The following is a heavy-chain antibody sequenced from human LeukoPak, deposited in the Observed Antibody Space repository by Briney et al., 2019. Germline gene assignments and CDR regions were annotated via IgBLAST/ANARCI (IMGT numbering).Heavy chain of an antibody. J-gene: IGHJ4*02. D-gene: IGHD1-1*01. CDR1: GYTFTGYY. Sequence: ASVKVSCKASGYTFTGYYMHWVRQAPGQGLEWMGWIHPNSGGTNYAQKFQGRVTMTRDTSISTAYMELSSLRSDDTAVYYRARDTTTGLLPDYWGQGTLVTVSS. CDR3: ARDTTTGLLPDY. V-gene: IGHV1-2*02. CDR2: IHPNSGGT.